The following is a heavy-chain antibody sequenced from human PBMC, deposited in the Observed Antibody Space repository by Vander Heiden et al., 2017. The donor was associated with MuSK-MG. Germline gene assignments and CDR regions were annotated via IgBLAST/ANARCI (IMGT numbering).Heavy chain of an antibody. Sequence: EVQLLESGGGLVQPGGSLRLSCAASGFTFSSYAMSWVRQAPGKGREWVSAISGSGGSTYYADSVKGRFTISRDKSKNTRYLQMNSLRAEDTAVYYCASPTGYSSSWYLSLRPGNGMDVWGQGTTVTVSS. D-gene: IGHD6-13*01. J-gene: IGHJ6*02. CDR1: GFTFSSYA. CDR2: ISGSGGST. V-gene: IGHV3-23*01. CDR3: ASPTGYSSSWYLSLRPGNGMDV.